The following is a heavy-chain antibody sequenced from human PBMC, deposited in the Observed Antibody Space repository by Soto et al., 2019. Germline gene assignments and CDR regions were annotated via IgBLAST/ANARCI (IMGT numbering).Heavy chain of an antibody. CDR1: GFTFSSYA. J-gene: IGHJ6*02. V-gene: IGHV3-30-3*01. CDR2: ISYDGSNK. Sequence: GGSLRLSCAASGFTFSSYAMHWVRQAPGKGLEWVAVISYDGSNKYYADSVKGRFTISRDNSKNTLYLQMNSLRAEDTAVYYCARDQVSVYSGSYYQDYYDGMDVWGQGTTVTVSS. CDR3: ARDQVSVYSGSYYQDYYDGMDV. D-gene: IGHD3-10*01.